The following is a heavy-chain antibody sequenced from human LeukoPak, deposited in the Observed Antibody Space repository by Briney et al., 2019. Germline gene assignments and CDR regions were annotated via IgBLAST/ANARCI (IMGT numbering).Heavy chain of an antibody. D-gene: IGHD5-24*01. CDR3: ARDRDGYDY. Sequence: GGSLRLSCVASGFTFSNYAFHWVRQAPGKGLEWVTLISYDGSNKYYADSVKGRFTISRDNAKNSLYLQMNSLRDEDTAVYYCARDRDGYDYWGQGTLVTVSS. V-gene: IGHV3-30*04. CDR1: GFTFSNYA. CDR2: ISYDGSNK. J-gene: IGHJ4*02.